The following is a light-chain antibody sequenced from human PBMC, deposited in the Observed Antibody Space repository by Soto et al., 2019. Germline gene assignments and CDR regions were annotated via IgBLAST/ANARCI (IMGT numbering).Light chain of an antibody. Sequence: DVQMTQSPSSLSASVGDSLTLTCRASQTVTSYLDWYQQKPGKAPKLLIYAASTLQSGVPSRFSGSGSGTEFTLTIISLQPEDFATYYCQHCYRFPKTFGQGTKVDIK. J-gene: IGKJ1*01. CDR2: AAS. CDR3: QHCYRFPKT. V-gene: IGKV1-39*01. CDR1: QTVTSY.